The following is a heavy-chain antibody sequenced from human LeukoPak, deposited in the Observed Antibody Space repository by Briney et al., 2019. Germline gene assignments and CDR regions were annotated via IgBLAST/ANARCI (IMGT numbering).Heavy chain of an antibody. CDR3: AKCYDSSGYYPKY. CDR1: GFTFSSYG. V-gene: IGHV3-23*01. CDR2: ISGSGGST. Sequence: GGSLRLSCAASGFTFSSYGMSWVRQAPGKGLEWVSAISGSGGSTYYADSVKGRFTISRDNSKDTLYLQMNSLRAEDTAVYYCAKCYDSSGYYPKYWGQGTLVTVSS. D-gene: IGHD3-22*01. J-gene: IGHJ4*02.